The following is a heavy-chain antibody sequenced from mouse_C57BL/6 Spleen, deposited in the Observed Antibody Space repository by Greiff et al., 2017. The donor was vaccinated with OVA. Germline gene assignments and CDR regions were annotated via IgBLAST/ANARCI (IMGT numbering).Heavy chain of an antibody. D-gene: IGHD2-4*01. CDR2: IYPRSGNT. V-gene: IGHV1-81*01. CDR1: GYTFTSYG. Sequence: QVQLQQSGAELARPGASVKLSCKASGYTFTSYGISWVKQRTGQGLEWIGEIYPRSGNTYYNEKFKGKATLTADKSSSTAYMELRSLTSEDSAVYFCARCEGYDYDGGFDYWGQGTTLTVSS. CDR3: ARCEGYDYDGGFDY. J-gene: IGHJ2*01.